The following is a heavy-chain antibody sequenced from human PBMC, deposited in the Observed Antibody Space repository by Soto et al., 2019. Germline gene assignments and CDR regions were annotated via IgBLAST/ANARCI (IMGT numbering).Heavy chain of an antibody. V-gene: IGHV3-30-3*01. Sequence: VGSLRLSCAASGFTFSSYAMHWFRQAPVNGLEWVAVISYDGSNKYYADSVKGRFTISRDNSKNTLYLQMNSLRAEDTAVYYCARGPSGDILTGYLDYWGQGTLVTAPQ. J-gene: IGHJ4*02. CDR3: ARGPSGDILTGYLDY. CDR2: ISYDGSNK. CDR1: GFTFSSYA. D-gene: IGHD3-9*01.